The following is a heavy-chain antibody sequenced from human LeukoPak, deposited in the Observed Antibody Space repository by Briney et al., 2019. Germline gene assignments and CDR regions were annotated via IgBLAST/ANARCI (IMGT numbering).Heavy chain of an antibody. CDR1: GGTFIIYA. CDR3: ARGRRIFGAHWGYYFDS. CDR2: IIPIFGTA. D-gene: IGHD3-3*02. J-gene: IGHJ4*02. Sequence: SVKVSCKASGGTFIIYAISWVRQAPGQGLEWMGGIIPIFGTANYAQKIQGRVTITADESTSTAYMELSSLRSEDTAVYYCARGRRIFGAHWGYYFDSWGQGTLVTVSS. V-gene: IGHV1-69*13.